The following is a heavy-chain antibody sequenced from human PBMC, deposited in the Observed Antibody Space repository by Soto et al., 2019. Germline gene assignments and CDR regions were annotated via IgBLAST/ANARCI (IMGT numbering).Heavy chain of an antibody. CDR2: MKPNSGNT. V-gene: IGHV1-8*01. J-gene: IGHJ3*02. CDR3: AREGLYGSIQDNTFDI. D-gene: IGHD6-19*01. CDR1: GYTFNRHD. Sequence: QVQLVQSGAEVKRSGASVRISCKASGYTFNRHDINWVRQATGQGPEWIGWMKPNSGNTGYAQKFQGRVTMTRDSSITTAYMDLSSLTSEDTAIYYCAREGLYGSIQDNTFDIWGQGTRVSVSS.